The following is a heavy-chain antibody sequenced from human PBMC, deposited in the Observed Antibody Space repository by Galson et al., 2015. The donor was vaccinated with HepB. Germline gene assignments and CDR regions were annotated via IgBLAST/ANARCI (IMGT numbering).Heavy chain of an antibody. Sequence: SLRLSCAASGFTFSSYGMHWVRQAPGKGLEWVAFIRYDGSNKYYADSVKGRFTISRDNSKNTLYLQMNSLRAEDTAVYYRAKERWRDYGEGDYYFDYWGQGTLVTVSS. D-gene: IGHD4-17*01. CDR2: IRYDGSNK. CDR3: AKERWRDYGEGDYYFDY. V-gene: IGHV3-30*02. J-gene: IGHJ4*02. CDR1: GFTFSSYG.